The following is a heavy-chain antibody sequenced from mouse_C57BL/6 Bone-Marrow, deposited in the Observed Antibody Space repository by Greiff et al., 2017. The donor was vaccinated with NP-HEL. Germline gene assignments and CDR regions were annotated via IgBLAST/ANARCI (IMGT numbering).Heavy chain of an antibody. J-gene: IGHJ2*01. D-gene: IGHD6-1*01. CDR2: IDPSDSYT. V-gene: IGHV1-50*01. CDR3: ARDRESLSY. CDR1: GSTFTSYW. Sequence: QVQLQQPGAELVKPGASVKLSCKASGSTFTSYWMQWVKQRPGQGLEWIGEIDPSDSYTNYNQKFKGKATLTVDTSSSTAYMQLSSLTSEDSAVYYCARDRESLSYWGQGTTLTVSS.